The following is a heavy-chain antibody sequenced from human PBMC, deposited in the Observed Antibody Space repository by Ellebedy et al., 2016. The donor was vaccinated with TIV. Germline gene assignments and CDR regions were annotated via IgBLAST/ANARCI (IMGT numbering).Heavy chain of an antibody. CDR3: ARDPRPNIGTF. Sequence: GESLKISCVVSGFTFSRYSMNWVRQAPGKGLQWVSLISRSSTYIHYADSVRGRFTISRDTAKNSVFLQMNSLRADDTAVYFCARDPRPNIGTFWGQGTLVIVSS. CDR2: ISRSSTYI. D-gene: IGHD2/OR15-2a*01. V-gene: IGHV3-21*06. J-gene: IGHJ4*02. CDR1: GFTFSRYS.